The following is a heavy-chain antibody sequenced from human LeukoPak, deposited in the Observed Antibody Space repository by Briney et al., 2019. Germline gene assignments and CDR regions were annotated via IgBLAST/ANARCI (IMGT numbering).Heavy chain of an antibody. CDR3: ARDLLGGGCSYGHARYEPVDY. CDR1: GYTFTAYY. D-gene: IGHD5-18*01. CDR2: MNPNSGGT. V-gene: IGHV1-2*02. J-gene: IGHJ4*02. Sequence: GASVKVSCKTSGYTFTAYYLHWVRQAPGQGLEWMGWMNPNSGGTNYAQKFQGRVTMTGDTSISTAYMELSRLRSDDTAVYYCARDLLGGGCSYGHARYEPVDYWGQGTLVTVSS.